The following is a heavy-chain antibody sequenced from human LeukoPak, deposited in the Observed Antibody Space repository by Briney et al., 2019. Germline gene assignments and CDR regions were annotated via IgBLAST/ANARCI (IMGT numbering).Heavy chain of an antibody. CDR3: ARIYDSSDY. V-gene: IGHV3-48*03. CDR2: ISSSGSTI. CDR1: GFTFSSYE. Sequence: PGGSLRLSYAASGFTFSSYEMNWVRQAPGKGLEWVSYISSSGSTIYYADSVKGRFTISRDNAKNSLYLQMNSLRAEDTAVYYCARIYDSSDYWGQGTLVTVSS. D-gene: IGHD3-22*01. J-gene: IGHJ4*02.